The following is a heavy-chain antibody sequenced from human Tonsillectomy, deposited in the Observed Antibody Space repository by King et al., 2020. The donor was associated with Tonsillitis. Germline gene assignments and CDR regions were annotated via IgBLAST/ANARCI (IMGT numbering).Heavy chain of an antibody. J-gene: IGHJ6*02. Sequence: DVQLVESGGGLVQPGRSLRLSCAASGLTFDDYAMHWVRQAPGKGLEWVSGISWNSGTICYADSVKGRFTISRDNAKNTLYLQMNSLRGEDTDLYYCAKAIRPLTDPWYYGIDVWGQGTTVTVSS. D-gene: IGHD3-16*01. V-gene: IGHV3-9*01. CDR2: ISWNSGTI. CDR1: GLTFDDYA. CDR3: AKAIRPLTDPWYYGIDV.